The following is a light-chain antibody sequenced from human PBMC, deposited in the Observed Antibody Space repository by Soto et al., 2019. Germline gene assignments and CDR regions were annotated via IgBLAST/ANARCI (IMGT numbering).Light chain of an antibody. CDR3: CSYAGSSTLA. V-gene: IGLV2-23*01. CDR2: EGS. Sequence: QSALTQPASVSGSPGQSITISCTGTSSDVGSYNLVSWYQRHPGKAPKLMIYEGSKRPSGVSNRFSGSKSGNTASLTISGLQAEDEGDYYCCSYAGSSTLAFGGGTKGTVL. CDR1: SSDVGSYNL. J-gene: IGLJ2*01.